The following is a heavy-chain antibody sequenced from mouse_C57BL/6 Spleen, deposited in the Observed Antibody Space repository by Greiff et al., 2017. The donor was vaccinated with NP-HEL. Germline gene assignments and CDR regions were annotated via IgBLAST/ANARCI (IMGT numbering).Heavy chain of an antibody. J-gene: IGHJ3*01. CDR3: AREGGSSSSWFAY. D-gene: IGHD1-1*01. CDR1: GYTFTSYW. CDR2: IDPSDSYT. Sequence: QVQLKQPGAELVRPGTSVKLSCKASGYTFTSYWMHWVKQRPGQGLEWIGVIDPSDSYTNYNQKFKGKATLTVDTSSSTAYMQLSSLTSEDSAVYYCAREGGSSSSWFAYWGQGTLVTVSA. V-gene: IGHV1-59*01.